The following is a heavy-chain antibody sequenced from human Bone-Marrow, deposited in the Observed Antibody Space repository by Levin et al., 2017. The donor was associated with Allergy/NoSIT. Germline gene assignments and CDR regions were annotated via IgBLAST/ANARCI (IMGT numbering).Heavy chain of an antibody. CDR3: AKDIYSNSDEGLGYFDY. CDR2: TSNDGSIQ. Sequence: PGGSLRLSCVVSGFTFRTYGMHWVRQAPGKGLEWVALTSNDGSIQYYAHSVKGRFTISRDNSKNTLFLQMNSLRPEDTAVYYCAKDIYSNSDEGLGYFDYWGQGALVTVSS. CDR1: GFTFRTYG. V-gene: IGHV3-30*18. J-gene: IGHJ4*02. D-gene: IGHD4-11*01.